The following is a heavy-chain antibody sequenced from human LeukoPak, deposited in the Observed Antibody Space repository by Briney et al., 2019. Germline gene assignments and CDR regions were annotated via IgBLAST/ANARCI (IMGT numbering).Heavy chain of an antibody. CDR3: AKSRMSTIFGVVTY. V-gene: IGHV3-23*01. CDR1: GFTVSSNY. Sequence: PGGSLRLSCAASGFTVSSNYMSWVRQAPGKGLEWVSAISGSGGSTYYADSVKGRFTISRDNSKNTLYLQTNSLRAEDTAVYYCAKSRMSTIFGVVTYWGQGTLVTVSS. J-gene: IGHJ4*02. CDR2: ISGSGGST. D-gene: IGHD3-3*01.